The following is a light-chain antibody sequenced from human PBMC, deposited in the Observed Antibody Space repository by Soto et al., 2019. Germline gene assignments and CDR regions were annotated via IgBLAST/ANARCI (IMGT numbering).Light chain of an antibody. J-gene: IGKJ5*01. Sequence: EIVLTQSPGTLSLSPGERATLSCRASQSVSSSYLAWYQQKPGQAPRLLIYGAYSRATGIQDRFSGSGSGTDFTLTIRRLEPEDFAVYYCKQYGSSPITVGQGTRLEIK. V-gene: IGKV3-20*01. CDR2: GAY. CDR3: KQYGSSPIT. CDR1: QSVSSSY.